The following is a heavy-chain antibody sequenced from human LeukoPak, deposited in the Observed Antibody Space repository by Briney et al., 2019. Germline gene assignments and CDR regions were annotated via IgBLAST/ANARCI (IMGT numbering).Heavy chain of an antibody. CDR1: GFNFRTKW. CDR3: ARGGAGYYFDS. V-gene: IGHV3-7*01. CDR2: LNEDGSEK. J-gene: IGHJ4*02. D-gene: IGHD6-19*01. Sequence: PGGSLRLSCAASGFNFRTKWMSWVRQPPGKGLEWVANLNEDGSEKYYVDSLKGRFPITRHNAENSLYLHMNSLRAEDTAVYYCARGGAGYYFDSWGQGTLLTVSS.